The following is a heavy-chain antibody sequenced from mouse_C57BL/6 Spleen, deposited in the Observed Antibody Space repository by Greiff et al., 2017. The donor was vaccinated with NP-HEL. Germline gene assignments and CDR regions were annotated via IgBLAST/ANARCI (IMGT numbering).Heavy chain of an antibody. CDR2: INPYNGGT. V-gene: IGHV1-19*01. CDR1: GYTFTDYY. CDR3: AREGTIGGSGWFAY. J-gene: IGHJ3*01. Sequence: EVQLQESGPVLVKPGASVKMSCKASGYTFTDYYMNWVKQSHGKSLEWIGVINPYNGGTSYNQKFKGKATLTVDKSSSTAYMELNSLTSEDSAVYYCAREGTIGGSGWFAYWGQGTLVTVSA. D-gene: IGHD2-14*01.